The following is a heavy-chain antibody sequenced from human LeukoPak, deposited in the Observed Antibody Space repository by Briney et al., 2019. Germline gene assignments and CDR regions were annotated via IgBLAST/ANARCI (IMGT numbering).Heavy chain of an antibody. CDR1: GGSISSYY. CDR2: IYTSGST. CDR3: AEYNSAEEGHLN. J-gene: IGHJ4*02. D-gene: IGHD2/OR15-2a*01. V-gene: IGHV4-4*07. Sequence: SETLSLTCTVSGGSISSYYWSWIRQPAGKGLEWIGRIYTSGSTNYNPSLKSRVTISVDTSKNQFSLRLTSVTAADTAVYYCAEYNSAEEGHLNWGQGTLVTVSS.